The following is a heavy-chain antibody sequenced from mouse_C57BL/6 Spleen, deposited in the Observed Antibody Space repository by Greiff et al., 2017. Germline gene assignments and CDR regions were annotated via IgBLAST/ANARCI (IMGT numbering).Heavy chain of an antibody. CDR2: ISDGGSYT. CDR3: ARDYDGDWYFDV. J-gene: IGHJ1*03. D-gene: IGHD2-12*01. V-gene: IGHV5-4*01. CDR1: GFTFSSYA. Sequence: DVKLVESGGGLVKPGGSLKLSCAASGFTFSSYAMSWVRQTPEKRLEWVATISDGGSYTYYPDNVKGRFTISRDNAKNNLYLQMSHLKSEDTAMYYCARDYDGDWYFDVWGTGTTVTVSS.